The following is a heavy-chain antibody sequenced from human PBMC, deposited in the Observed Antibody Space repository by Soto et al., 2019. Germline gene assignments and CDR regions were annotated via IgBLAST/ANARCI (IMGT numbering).Heavy chain of an antibody. CDR2: INPNNGAT. Sequence: ASVKVSCKASGYIFAGNYMHWVRQAPGQGLEYMGWINPNNGATNYAQNFQGRVTMTWDTSISTAYMEVRRLRSDDTAVYYCAPHYPDSSGYFDHWGQGTLVTVSS. CDR1: GYIFAGNY. CDR3: APHYPDSSGYFDH. D-gene: IGHD3-22*01. J-gene: IGHJ4*02. V-gene: IGHV1-2*02.